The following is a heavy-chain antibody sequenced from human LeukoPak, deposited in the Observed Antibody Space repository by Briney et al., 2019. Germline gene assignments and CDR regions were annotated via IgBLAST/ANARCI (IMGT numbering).Heavy chain of an antibody. Sequence: GGSLRLSCAASGFTFGRYAMSWVRQAPGKGLEWVSLISESGGSTYYADSVKGRFTISRDNSKNTLYLQMNTLRAEDTAVYYCAKFVNYGNYYYYYYIDVWGKGTTVTVSS. J-gene: IGHJ6*03. CDR2: ISESGGST. D-gene: IGHD3-10*01. V-gene: IGHV3-23*01. CDR1: GFTFGRYA. CDR3: AKFVNYGNYYYYYYIDV.